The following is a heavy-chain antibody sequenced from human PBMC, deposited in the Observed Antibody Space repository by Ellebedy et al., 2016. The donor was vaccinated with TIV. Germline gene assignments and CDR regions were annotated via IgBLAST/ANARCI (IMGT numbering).Heavy chain of an antibody. CDR1: GGSISSSSYY. D-gene: IGHD6-19*01. V-gene: IGHV4-39*01. J-gene: IGHJ4*02. CDR3: ARKDQWLDY. CDR2: IYYSGST. Sequence: MPSETLSLTCTVSGGSISSSSYYWGWIRQPPGKGLEWIGSIYYSGSTYYNPSLKSRVTISVDTSKNQFSLKLSSVTAADTAVYYCARKDQWLDYWGQGTLVTVSS.